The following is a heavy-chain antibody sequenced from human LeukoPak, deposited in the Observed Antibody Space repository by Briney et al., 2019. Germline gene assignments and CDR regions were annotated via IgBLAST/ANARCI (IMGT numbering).Heavy chain of an antibody. Sequence: GGSLRLSCAASGFTFDDYAMHWVRQAPGKGLERVSGMSWNRGSTGYADSVKGRFTISRDNAKNSLFLQMNSLRAEDMALYYCARAPSEIGGYYPEYFRHWGQGTLVTVSS. J-gene: IGHJ1*01. CDR2: MSWNRGST. CDR1: GFTFDDYA. CDR3: ARAPSEIGGYYPEYFRH. V-gene: IGHV3-9*03. D-gene: IGHD3-22*01.